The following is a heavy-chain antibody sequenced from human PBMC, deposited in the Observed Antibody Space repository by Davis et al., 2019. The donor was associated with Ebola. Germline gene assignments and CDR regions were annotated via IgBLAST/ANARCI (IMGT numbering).Heavy chain of an antibody. J-gene: IGHJ2*01. D-gene: IGHD3-22*01. V-gene: IGHV4-34*01. CDR2: INHSGST. CDR3: ARAHYQYYYDSSGYFVRASYFDL. CDR1: GGSFSGYY. Sequence: MPSETLSLTCAVYGGSFSGYYWTWIRQPPGKGLEWIGEINHSGSTNYNPSLKSRVTISVDTSKNQFSLKLSSVTAADTAVYYCARAHYQYYYDSSGYFVRASYFDLWGRGTLVTVSS.